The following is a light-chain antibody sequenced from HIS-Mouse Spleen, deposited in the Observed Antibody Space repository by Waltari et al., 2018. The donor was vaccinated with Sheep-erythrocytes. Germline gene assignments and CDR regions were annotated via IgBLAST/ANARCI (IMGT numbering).Light chain of an antibody. CDR1: SSDVGGYNH. CDR3: CSYAGSYNHV. Sequence: QSALTQPRSVSGSPGQSVTISCTGTSSDVGGYNHVSWYQQHPGKAPKLMIYDVSKRPSGVPDRFSGSKSGNTAYLTISGLQAEDEADYYCCSYAGSYNHVFATGTKVTVL. J-gene: IGLJ1*01. V-gene: IGLV2-11*01. CDR2: DVS.